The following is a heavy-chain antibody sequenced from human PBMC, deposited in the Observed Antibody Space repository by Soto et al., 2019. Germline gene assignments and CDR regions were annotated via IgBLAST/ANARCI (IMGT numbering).Heavy chain of an antibody. CDR1: GFSFSNYA. CDR3: ARFAPCGGACAYDY. D-gene: IGHD2-21*01. V-gene: IGHV3-23*01. Sequence: GGSLRLSCGTSGFSFSNYAMSWVRQVPRKGLEWVSVISGAGDRTYYADSVKGRFTISRDNSKNTLYMRMDSLRAEDTAVYYCARFAPCGGACAYDYWGQGALVTVSS. CDR2: ISGAGDRT. J-gene: IGHJ4*02.